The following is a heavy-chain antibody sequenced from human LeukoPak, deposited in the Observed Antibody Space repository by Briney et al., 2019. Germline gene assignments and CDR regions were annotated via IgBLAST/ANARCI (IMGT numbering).Heavy chain of an antibody. J-gene: IGHJ4*02. CDR2: IKQDGSEK. CDR3: AKDYLGGYSYGSPFDF. V-gene: IGHV3-7*01. D-gene: IGHD5-18*01. Sequence: GGSLRLSCAASGFTFSSYWMSWVRQAPGKGLEWVANIKQDGSEKYYVDSVKGRFTISRDNSKNTLYLQMNSLRAEDTTVYYCAKDYLGGYSYGSPFDFWGQGTLVTVSS. CDR1: GFTFSSYW.